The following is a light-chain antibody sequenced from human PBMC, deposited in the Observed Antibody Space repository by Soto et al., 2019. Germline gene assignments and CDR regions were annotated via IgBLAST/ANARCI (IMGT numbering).Light chain of an antibody. Sequence: QSALTQPPSASGSPGQSVTISCTGTSSDIGVYDFVSWYQQHPGKAPKVIIYDVINRPSGVSNRFSGSKSGNTASLTISGLQAEDEADYYCSSYTSSSTLGMFGGGTKLTVL. J-gene: IGLJ3*02. CDR3: SSYTSSSTLGM. CDR2: DVI. CDR1: SSDIGVYDF. V-gene: IGLV2-14*03.